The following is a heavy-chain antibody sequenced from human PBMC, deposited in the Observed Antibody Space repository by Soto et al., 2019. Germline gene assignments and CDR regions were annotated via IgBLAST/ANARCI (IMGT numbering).Heavy chain of an antibody. V-gene: IGHV3-30-3*01. CDR3: AREDPDYGDEGWDY. D-gene: IGHD4-17*01. CDR2: ISYDGSNK. Sequence: GGSLRLSCAASGFTFSSYAMHWVRQAPGKGLEWVAVISYDGSNKYYADSVKGRFTISRDNSKNTLYLQMNSLRAEDTAVYYCAREDPDYGDEGWDYWGQGTLVTVS. CDR1: GFTFSSYA. J-gene: IGHJ4*02.